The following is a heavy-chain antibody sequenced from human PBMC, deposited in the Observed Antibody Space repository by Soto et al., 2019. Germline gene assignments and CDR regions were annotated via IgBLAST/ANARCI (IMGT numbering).Heavy chain of an antibody. V-gene: IGHV3-30-3*01. CDR1: GYSFTHFA. J-gene: IGHJ6*02. D-gene: IGHD6-6*01. CDR3: ARQAMAARKDVDKFLDV. Sequence: GGSLRLSCAASGYSFTHFAIHWVRQPPGQGLEWVKLISYDGSSKYFAGSVRGRLTISRDSSKNTVFLQLKNLRAEGTASYFCARQAMAARKDVDKFLDVWGQGTAVTVSS. CDR2: ISYDGSSK.